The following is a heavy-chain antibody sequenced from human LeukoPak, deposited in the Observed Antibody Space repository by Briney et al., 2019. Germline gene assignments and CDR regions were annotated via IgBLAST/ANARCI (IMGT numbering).Heavy chain of an antibody. CDR2: MWNDGITG. D-gene: IGHD6-19*01. CDR1: GFTFREYG. V-gene: IGHV3-33*01. J-gene: IGHJ4*02. Sequence: SLRLSCVASGFTFREYGFHWVRQAPGKGLEWVAVMWNDGITGKYADSVRGRFSVSRDNSKNTVYLQMDSLRADDTSVYYCARDGSGWSSDYWGQGTLVTVSS. CDR3: ARDGSGWSSDY.